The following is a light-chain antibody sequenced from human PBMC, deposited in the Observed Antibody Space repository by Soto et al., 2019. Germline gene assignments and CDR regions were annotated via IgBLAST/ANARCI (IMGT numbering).Light chain of an antibody. CDR1: QGISSY. Sequence: AIRMTQSPSSLSASTGDRVTITCRASQGISSYLAWYQQKPGKAPKLLIYAASTLQSGVPSRFSGSRSGTDFTLTISCLQSEDFATYYCQQYYSYPITFGQGTRLEI. CDR2: AAS. J-gene: IGKJ5*01. CDR3: QQYYSYPIT. V-gene: IGKV1-8*01.